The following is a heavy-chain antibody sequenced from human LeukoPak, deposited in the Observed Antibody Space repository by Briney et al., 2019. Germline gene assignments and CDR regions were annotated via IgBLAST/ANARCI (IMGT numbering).Heavy chain of an antibody. V-gene: IGHV4-59*01. D-gene: IGHD3-3*01. CDR1: GGSFSGYY. CDR2: IYDTGST. CDR3: ARAGTSRYDFWSGYSDYYYYYMDV. J-gene: IGHJ6*03. Sequence: SETLSLTCAVYGGSFSGYYWSWIRQSPGKGLEWIGYIYDTGSTNFNPSLQSRVTISIDTSKNQFSLKSSSVTAADTAVYYCARAGTSRYDFWSGYSDYYYYYMDVWGKGTTVTVSS.